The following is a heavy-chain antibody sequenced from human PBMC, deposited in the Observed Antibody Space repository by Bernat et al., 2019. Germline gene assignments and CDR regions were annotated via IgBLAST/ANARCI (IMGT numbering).Heavy chain of an antibody. D-gene: IGHD1-26*01. Sequence: QVQLQESGPGLVKSSETLSLTCTVSGGSIGSYYWSWIRQPPGKGLEWIGYIYYSGSTNYNPSLKSRVTISVDTSKNQFSLKLSSVNAADTTVYFCARGARSSTSFDYWGQGTLVTVSS. V-gene: IGHV4-59*01. CDR2: IYYSGST. J-gene: IGHJ4*02. CDR3: ARGARSSTSFDY. CDR1: GGSIGSYY.